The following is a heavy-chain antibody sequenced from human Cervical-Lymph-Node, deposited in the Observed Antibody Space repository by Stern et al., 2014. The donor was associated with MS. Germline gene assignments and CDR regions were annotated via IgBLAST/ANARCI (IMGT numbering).Heavy chain of an antibody. CDR3: IHTSPRVPGVDY. CDR2: IYWDDEY. CDR1: GFSLTTSGVG. D-gene: IGHD5/OR15-5a*01. J-gene: IGHJ4*02. Sequence: QVTLRESGPTLVKPTQTLTLKCIFSGFSLTTSGVGVGWIRQPPGNALEWLGFIYWDDEYRYSPSLQRKPTTTKDTSKNQVVLTLTNMDPVDTATYYCIHTSPRVPGVDYWGQGTLVTVSS. V-gene: IGHV2-5*02.